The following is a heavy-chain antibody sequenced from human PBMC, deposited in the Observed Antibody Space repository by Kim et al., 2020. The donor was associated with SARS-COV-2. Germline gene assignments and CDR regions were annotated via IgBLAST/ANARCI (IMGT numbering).Heavy chain of an antibody. V-gene: IGHV4-34*01. D-gene: IGHD6-13*01. Sequence: SETLSLTCAVYGGSFSGYYWSWIRQPPGKGLEWIGEINHSGSTNYNPSLKSRVTISVDTSKNQFSLKLSSVTAADTAVYYCARVPFAYSSSWCFDYWGQGTLVTVSS. CDR1: GGSFSGYY. CDR3: ARVPFAYSSSWCFDY. J-gene: IGHJ4*02. CDR2: INHSGST.